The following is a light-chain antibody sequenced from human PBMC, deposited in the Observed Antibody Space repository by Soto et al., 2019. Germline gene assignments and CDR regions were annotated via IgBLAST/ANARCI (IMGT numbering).Light chain of an antibody. CDR1: SSDVGGYNY. Sequence: QSVLTQPPSASGSPGQSVTISCTGTSSDVGGYNYVSWYQQHPGKAPKLMIYEVSKRPSGVPDRFSGSKSGNTASLTVSGLQAEDEADYYCSSSAGSNNFGVVFGGGTKLTVL. V-gene: IGLV2-8*01. CDR3: SSSAGSNNFGVV. CDR2: EVS. J-gene: IGLJ2*01.